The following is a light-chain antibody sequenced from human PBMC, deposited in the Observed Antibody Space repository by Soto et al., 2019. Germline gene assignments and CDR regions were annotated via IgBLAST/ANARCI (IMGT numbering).Light chain of an antibody. CDR2: GNS. V-gene: IGLV1-40*01. J-gene: IGLJ3*02. Sequence: QSALTQPPSVSGAPGQRVTISCTGSSSNIGAGYDVHWYQQLPGTAPKLLIYGNSNRPSGVPDRLSGSKSGTSASLAITGLQAEDEADYYCQSYDSSLSNWVFGGGTKVTVL. CDR3: QSYDSSLSNWV. CDR1: SSNIGAGYD.